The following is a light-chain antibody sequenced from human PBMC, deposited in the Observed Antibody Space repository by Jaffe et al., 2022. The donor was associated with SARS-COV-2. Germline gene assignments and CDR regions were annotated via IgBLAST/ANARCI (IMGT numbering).Light chain of an antibody. CDR3: QQYNKWPWT. CDR1: QSVSIN. Sequence: EIVITQSPATLSVSPGERATLSCRASQSVSINLAWYQQKPGQAPRLLIYGASTRATGIPARFSGSGSGTEFTLTISSLQSEDFAVYSCQQYNKWPWTFGQGTKVEIK. CDR2: GAS. J-gene: IGKJ1*01. V-gene: IGKV3-15*01.